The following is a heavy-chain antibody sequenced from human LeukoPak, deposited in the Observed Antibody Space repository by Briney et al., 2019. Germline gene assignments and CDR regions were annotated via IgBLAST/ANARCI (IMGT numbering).Heavy chain of an antibody. CDR2: IYYSGTT. J-gene: IGHJ4*02. CDR3: ARDRASAGGFDY. CDR1: GGSISPYY. D-gene: IGHD2-15*01. Sequence: SETLSLTCSVPGGSISPYYWSWIRQPPGKGLEWIGYIYYSGTTNYNPSLQSRVTISVATSKNQFSLKLSYVTAADTALYYCARDRASAGGFDYWGQGTLVTVSS. V-gene: IGHV4-59*01.